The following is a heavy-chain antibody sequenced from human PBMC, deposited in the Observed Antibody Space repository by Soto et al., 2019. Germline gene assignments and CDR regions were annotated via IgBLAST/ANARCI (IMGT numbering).Heavy chain of an antibody. J-gene: IGHJ4*02. CDR3: ARGRGAAADYFDF. Sequence: QVQLVESGGGLVKPGGSLRLSCAVSGFTFSDYYMTWIRQAPGTWLQWVSYISGSTSHTNYADSVKGRFTISRDNAKNSLFLQMNSLRAEDTAVYYCARGRGAAADYFDFWGQGTLVTVSS. D-gene: IGHD6-13*01. V-gene: IGHV3-11*05. CDR2: ISGSTSHT. CDR1: GFTFSDYY.